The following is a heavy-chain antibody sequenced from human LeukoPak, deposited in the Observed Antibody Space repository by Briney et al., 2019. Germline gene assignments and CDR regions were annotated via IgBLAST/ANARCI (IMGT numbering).Heavy chain of an antibody. CDR1: GGSISIYY. D-gene: IGHD2/OR15-2a*01. CDR2: IYYSGST. Sequence: SETLSLTCTVSGGSISIYYWSWIRQPPGRGLEWIGYIYYSGSTNYNPSLKGRVTISVDTSKNQFSLKLSSVTAADTAVYYCARATDRSFQGNWFDPWGQGTLVTVSS. J-gene: IGHJ5*02. V-gene: IGHV4-59*01. CDR3: ARATDRSFQGNWFDP.